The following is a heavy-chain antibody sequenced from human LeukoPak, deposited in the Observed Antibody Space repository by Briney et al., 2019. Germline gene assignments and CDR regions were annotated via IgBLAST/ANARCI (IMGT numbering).Heavy chain of an antibody. D-gene: IGHD3-3*01. CDR2: ISPDGRTT. Sequence: GGSLRLSCATSGFTYSSYWMHWVRQDPGKGLLWVSRISPDGRTTSYADSVEGRFTISRDNAKNTLFLQMNSLRAEDTAVYYCARDIGVWSGYYPYFDYWGRGTLVTVSS. J-gene: IGHJ4*02. CDR1: GFTYSSYW. V-gene: IGHV3-74*01. CDR3: ARDIGVWSGYYPYFDY.